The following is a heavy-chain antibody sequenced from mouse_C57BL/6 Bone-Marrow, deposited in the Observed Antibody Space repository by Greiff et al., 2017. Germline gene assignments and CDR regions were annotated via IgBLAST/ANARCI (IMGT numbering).Heavy chain of an antibody. Sequence: EVQLQQSGPELVKPGASVKISCKASGYTFTDYYMNWVKQSHGKSLEWIGDINPNNGGTSYNQKFKGKATLTVDTSSSTAYMELRSLTSEDSAVYYCAIPYYYGSSYFDYWGQGTTLTVSS. CDR2: INPNNGGT. D-gene: IGHD1-1*01. CDR3: AIPYYYGSSYFDY. J-gene: IGHJ2*01. CDR1: GYTFTDYY. V-gene: IGHV1-26*01.